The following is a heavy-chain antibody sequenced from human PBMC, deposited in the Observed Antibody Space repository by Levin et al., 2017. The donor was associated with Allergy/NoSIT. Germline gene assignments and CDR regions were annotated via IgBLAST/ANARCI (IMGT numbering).Heavy chain of an antibody. D-gene: IGHD2-2*01. J-gene: IGHJ5*02. CDR3: ARRSVQIPDCSSTSCYAGNWFDP. CDR2: IYYSRST. V-gene: IGHV4-31*03. Sequence: SETLSLTCTVSGGSISSGGYYWSWIRQHPGKGLEWIGYIYYSRSTYYNPSLKSRVTISVDTSKNQFSLKLSSVTAADTAVYYCARRSVQIPDCSSTSCYAGNWFDPWGQGTLVTVSS. CDR1: GGSISSGGYY.